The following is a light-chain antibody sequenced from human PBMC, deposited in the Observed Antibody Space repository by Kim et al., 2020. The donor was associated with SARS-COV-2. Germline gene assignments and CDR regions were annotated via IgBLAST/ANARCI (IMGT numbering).Light chain of an antibody. J-gene: IGKJ2*01. CDR2: CTS. CDR3: QQYFSSTGI. V-gene: IGKV3-20*01. CDR1: QSVSGNH. Sequence: LSPGERATLPRRQSQSVSGNHLAWYQQKPGQAPRPPIYCTSHRATCFADRFSGSGSGTDFTLTISRLEPGDFAVYYCQQYFSSTGILGQGTKLEI.